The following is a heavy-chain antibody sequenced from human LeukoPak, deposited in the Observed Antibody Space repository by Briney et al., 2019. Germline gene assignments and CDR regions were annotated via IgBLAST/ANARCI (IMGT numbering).Heavy chain of an antibody. V-gene: IGHV3-23*01. J-gene: IGHJ1*01. CDR1: GFTFASYA. D-gene: IGHD4-17*01. Sequence: GGSLRLSCAASGFTFASYAMSWVRQAPGKGLEWVSAISGSADSTYYADSAKGRFTISRDNSRNTLYLEMNSLRAEDTAVYYCAKDLTVTTVSEEFQHWGQGALVTV. CDR2: ISGSADST. CDR3: AKDLTVTTVSEEFQH.